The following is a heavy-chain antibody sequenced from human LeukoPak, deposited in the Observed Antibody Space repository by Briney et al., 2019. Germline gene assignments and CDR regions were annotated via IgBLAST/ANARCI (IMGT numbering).Heavy chain of an antibody. CDR1: GYSISSGYY. Sequence: SETLSLTCTVSGYSISSGYYWGWIRQPPGKGLEWIGSIYHSGSTYYNPSLKSRVTISVDTSKNQFSLKLSSVTAADTAVYYCARHVYYGSGTYVGEDYFDYWGQGTLVTVSS. J-gene: IGHJ4*02. CDR3: ARHVYYGSGTYVGEDYFDY. D-gene: IGHD3-10*01. CDR2: IYHSGST. V-gene: IGHV4-38-2*02.